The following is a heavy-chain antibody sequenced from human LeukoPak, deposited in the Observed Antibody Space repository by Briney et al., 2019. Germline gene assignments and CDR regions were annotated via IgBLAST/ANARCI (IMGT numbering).Heavy chain of an antibody. Sequence: SVRVSCKSSGITLVRSAIQWVRQARGQPPEWIGWLVVGSGNTNYAQKFQDRVTITRDMSTSTAYMELSSLRSEDTAAYYCGRAQGDSGTYPPFDYWGQGTLVTVSS. CDR2: LVVGSGNT. J-gene: IGHJ4*02. D-gene: IGHD1-26*01. CDR1: GITLVRSA. CDR3: GRAQGDSGTYPPFDY. V-gene: IGHV1-58*02.